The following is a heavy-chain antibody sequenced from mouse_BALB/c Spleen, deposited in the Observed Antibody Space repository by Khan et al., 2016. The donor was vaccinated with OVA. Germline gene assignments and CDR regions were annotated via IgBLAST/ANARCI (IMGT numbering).Heavy chain of an antibody. CDR3: ARYEYDVGFDV. V-gene: IGHV2-6-7*01. J-gene: IGHJ1*01. CDR2: IWGDGST. D-gene: IGHD2-4*01. Sequence: QVQLKESGPGLVAPSQSLSITCTVSGFSLTGFGVNWVRQPQGKGLEWLGMIWGDGSTDYNSRLKSRLSISKDKSKSQVFLKKNSLQTDDAARYYCARYEYDVGFDVWGAGTTVTVSS. CDR1: GFSLTGFG.